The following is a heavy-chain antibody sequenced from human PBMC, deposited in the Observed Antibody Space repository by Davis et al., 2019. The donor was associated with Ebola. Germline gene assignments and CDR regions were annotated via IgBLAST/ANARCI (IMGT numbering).Heavy chain of an antibody. J-gene: IGHJ3*02. CDR3: ARGPLAAAGTRIICRAFDI. Sequence: MPSETLSSTCAVHGGPFSGYYWTWTPQLPGEGLEWIGEINHSGSTNYNPSLKSRVTISVDTSKNQFSLKLSSVTAADTAVYYCARGPLAAAGTRIICRAFDIWGQGTMVTVSS. CDR2: INHSGST. CDR1: GGPFSGYY. D-gene: IGHD6-13*01. V-gene: IGHV4-34*01.